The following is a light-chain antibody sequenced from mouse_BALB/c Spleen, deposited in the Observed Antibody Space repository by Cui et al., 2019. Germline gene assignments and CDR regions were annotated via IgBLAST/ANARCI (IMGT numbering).Light chain of an antibody. CDR1: SSVSY. V-gene: IGKV4-59*01. CDR3: QQWSSNPPT. Sequence: QIVLTQSPAIMSASPGEKVTMTCGASSSVSYMHWYQQKSGTSPKRWIYDTSKLASGVPARFSGSGSGTSYSLTISSMEAEDAATYYCQQWSSNPPTFGAGTKLELK. J-gene: IGKJ5*01. CDR2: DTS.